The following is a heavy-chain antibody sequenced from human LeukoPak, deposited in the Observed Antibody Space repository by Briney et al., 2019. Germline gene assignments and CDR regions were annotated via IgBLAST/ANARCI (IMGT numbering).Heavy chain of an antibody. CDR2: IKNKTDGRPT. V-gene: IGHV3-15*01. Sequence: GGSLRLFCAASGFTFSNAWLSCVRHAPAKGREWVGRIKNKTDGRPTDYAAPVKGRFTISRDDSKNTLYLQMNSLKTKDTAVYYCTTEFGQWLVHSDQRNYYYYYMDVWGKGTTVTVSS. CDR1: GFTFSNAW. D-gene: IGHD6-19*01. CDR3: TTEFGQWLVHSDQRNYYYYYMDV. J-gene: IGHJ6*03.